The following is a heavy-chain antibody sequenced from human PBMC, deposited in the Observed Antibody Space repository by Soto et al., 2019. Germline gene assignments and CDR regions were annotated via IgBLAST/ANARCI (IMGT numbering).Heavy chain of an antibody. CDR3: ARDQPGYSYGYGLGY. J-gene: IGHJ4*02. Sequence: EVQLVESGGGLVKPGGSLRLSCAASGFTFSSYSMNWVRQAPGKGLEWVSSISSSSSYIYYADSVKGRFTISRDNAKNSPYLQMNSLGAEDTAVYYCARDQPGYSYGYGLGYWGQGNLVTVSS. D-gene: IGHD5-18*01. CDR1: GFTFSSYS. V-gene: IGHV3-21*01. CDR2: ISSSSSYI.